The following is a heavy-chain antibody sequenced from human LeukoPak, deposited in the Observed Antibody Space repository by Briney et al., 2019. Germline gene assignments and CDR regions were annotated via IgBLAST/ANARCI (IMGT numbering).Heavy chain of an antibody. D-gene: IGHD2-21*01. J-gene: IGHJ6*03. CDR1: GFTFSSFA. CDR2: VSGSAGRT. Sequence: GGSLRLSCADSGFTFSSFAMTWGRQAPGKGLEWVSTVSGSAGRTDYADSVKGRFTISRDNLKNTLYLQMNGLRAEDTAVYYCAKNRGHCVDGVCHNYYYMDVWGRGTTVTVSS. CDR3: AKNRGHCVDGVCHNYYYMDV. V-gene: IGHV3-23*01.